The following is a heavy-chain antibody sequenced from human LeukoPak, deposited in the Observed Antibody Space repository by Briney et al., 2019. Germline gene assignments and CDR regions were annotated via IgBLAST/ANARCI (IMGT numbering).Heavy chain of an antibody. Sequence: GGSLRLSCAASGFTFSNYAMSWVRQPPGRGLEWVSGIIDSGGRTYYADSVKGRFTISRDNPKNTLYLQMHSLRAEDTAVYYCAKGYSGSYYWTGHDYWGQGTLVTVSS. CDR3: AKGYSGSYYWTGHDY. D-gene: IGHD1-26*01. CDR2: IIDSGGRT. J-gene: IGHJ4*02. V-gene: IGHV3-23*01. CDR1: GFTFSNYA.